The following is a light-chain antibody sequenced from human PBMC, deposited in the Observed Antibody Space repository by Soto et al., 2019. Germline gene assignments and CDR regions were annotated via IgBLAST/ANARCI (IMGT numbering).Light chain of an antibody. CDR3: SSYVL. Sequence: QSALTQPASVSGSPGQSITISCTGTSSDIGASDYVSWYQQHPDKAPKLIIYNVNYRPSGVSSRFSGSKSGNTAYLTISGLQAEDEADYFCSSYVLFGGGTKLTVL. CDR2: NVN. J-gene: IGLJ2*01. V-gene: IGLV2-14*03. CDR1: SSDIGASDY.